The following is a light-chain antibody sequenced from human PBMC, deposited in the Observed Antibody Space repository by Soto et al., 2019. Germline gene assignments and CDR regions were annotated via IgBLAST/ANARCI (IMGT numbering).Light chain of an antibody. CDR3: QQCTNLPTA. CDR1: QSVNSSY. V-gene: IGKV3D-20*02. Sequence: VFTMSPCSLSLHTQERATFSFRLSQSVNSSYIAWFQQKRGQAPRLLIYGASTRATGIPDRFSGSGSGTDFTLTISSLQPEDFAVYYCQQCTNLPTAFGQGTRLEIK. J-gene: IGKJ5*01. CDR2: GAS.